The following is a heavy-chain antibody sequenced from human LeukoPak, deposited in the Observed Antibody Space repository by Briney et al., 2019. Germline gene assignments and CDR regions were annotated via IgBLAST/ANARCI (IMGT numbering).Heavy chain of an antibody. CDR3: AKSVGYSFGY. V-gene: IGHV3-23*01. CDR1: GFTFSSYD. D-gene: IGHD5-12*01. CDR2: ISGSGGST. J-gene: IGHJ4*02. Sequence: GGSLRLSCAASGFTFSSYDMSWVRQAPGKGLEWVSAISGSGGSTYYADSVKGRFSISRDNSKNTLYLQMNSLRAEDTAVYYCAKSVGYSFGYWGQGTLVTVSS.